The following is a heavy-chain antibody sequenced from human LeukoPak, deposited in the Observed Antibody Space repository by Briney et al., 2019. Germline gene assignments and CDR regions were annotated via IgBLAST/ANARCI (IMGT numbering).Heavy chain of an antibody. D-gene: IGHD1-26*01. CDR2: MYYSGST. V-gene: IGHV4-59*01. J-gene: IGHJ4*02. CDR1: GGSISSYY. CDR3: ARDVGATPGYFDY. Sequence: PSETLSLTCTVSGGSISSYYWSWIRQPPGKGLEWIGYMYYSGSTNYNPSTNYNPSLKSRATIPVDTSKNQFSLKLSSVTAADTAVYYCARDVGATPGYFDYWGQGTLVTVSS.